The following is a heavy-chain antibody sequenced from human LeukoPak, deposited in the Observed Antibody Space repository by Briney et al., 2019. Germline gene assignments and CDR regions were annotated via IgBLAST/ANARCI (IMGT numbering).Heavy chain of an antibody. V-gene: IGHV3-21*01. J-gene: IGHJ6*02. D-gene: IGHD1-7*01. CDR1: GFIFSNHS. Sequence: PGGSLRLSCVVSGFIFSNHSMNLVRQAPGRGLEWVSSISSRGSYRFYADSVKGRFTISRDNASKSLSLQMTSLRGEDTAVYYCVRGSRKLGGMDVWGQGTTVTVSS. CDR3: VRGSRKLGGMDV. CDR2: ISSRGSYR.